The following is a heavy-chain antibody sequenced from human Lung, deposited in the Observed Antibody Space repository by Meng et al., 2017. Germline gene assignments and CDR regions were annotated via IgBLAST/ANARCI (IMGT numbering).Heavy chain of an antibody. Sequence: QQLGDGVLKPADPLALTCVVSGESFSDYYCRWIRQPPGKGLEWIGEINPSGRPNYNPSPGSRATTTLSTTPTNLSLKLRSVITADSAVYYCARGPITMAHYFDYWGQGTLVTVSS. J-gene: IGHJ4*02. CDR3: ARGPITMAHYFDY. CDR2: INPSGRP. D-gene: IGHD3-10*01. CDR1: GESFSDYY. V-gene: IGHV4-34*01.